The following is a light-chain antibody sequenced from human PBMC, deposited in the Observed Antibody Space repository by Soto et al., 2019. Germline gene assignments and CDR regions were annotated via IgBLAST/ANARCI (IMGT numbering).Light chain of an antibody. CDR1: QSVSSY. V-gene: IGKV3-11*01. Sequence: EIVLTQSPATLSLSPGERATLSCRASQSVSSYLAWYQQKPGQAPRLLIYDASNRATDIPARVSGSGSGTDFTFTISSLEPEDFAGYYCQQRSNWPLTFGGGTKVEIK. CDR3: QQRSNWPLT. CDR2: DAS. J-gene: IGKJ4*01.